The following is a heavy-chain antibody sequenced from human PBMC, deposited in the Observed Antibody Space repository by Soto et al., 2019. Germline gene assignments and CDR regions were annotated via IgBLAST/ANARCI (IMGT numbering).Heavy chain of an antibody. CDR1: GGSISSGGYY. J-gene: IGHJ4*02. CDR3: ARPRTTVTAFDY. CDR2: IYYSGST. D-gene: IGHD4-17*01. Sequence: QVQLQESGPVLVKPSQTLSLTCTVSGGSISSGGYYWSWIRQHPGKGLEWIGYIYYSGSTYYNPSIKSRVTISVDTSKNQCSMKLSSVTDSDTAVYYCARPRTTVTAFDYWGQGTRVTVSS. V-gene: IGHV4-31*03.